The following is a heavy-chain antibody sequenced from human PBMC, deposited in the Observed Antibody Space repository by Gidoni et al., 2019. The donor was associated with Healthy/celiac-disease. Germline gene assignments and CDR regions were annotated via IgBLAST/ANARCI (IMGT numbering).Heavy chain of an antibody. D-gene: IGHD6-13*01. J-gene: IGHJ6*02. CDR2: IIPILGIA. Sequence: QVQLVQSGAEVKKPGPTVKDPCKAEGGTFSSYTISWVRKAPGQGLEWMGRIIPILGIANYAQQFQGRVTITADKSTSTAYMELSSLRSEDTAVYYCAGPPGIAAAYGMDVWGQGTTVTVSS. CDR1: GGTFSSYT. V-gene: IGHV1-69*02. CDR3: AGPPGIAAAYGMDV.